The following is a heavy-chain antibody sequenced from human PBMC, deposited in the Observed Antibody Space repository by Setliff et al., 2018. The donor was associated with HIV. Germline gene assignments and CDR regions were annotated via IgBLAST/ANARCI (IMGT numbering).Heavy chain of an antibody. CDR2: FDPEDGET. CDR3: ATDHPGYYDSSGRD. Sequence: ASVKVSCKVSGYTLTELSMHWVRQAPGKGLEWMGGFDPEDGETIYGQKLQGRVTMTEDTSTDTAYMELSSLRFEDTAVYYCATDHPGYYDSSGRDWGQGTLVTVSS. CDR1: GYTLTELS. V-gene: IGHV1-24*01. D-gene: IGHD3-22*01. J-gene: IGHJ1*01.